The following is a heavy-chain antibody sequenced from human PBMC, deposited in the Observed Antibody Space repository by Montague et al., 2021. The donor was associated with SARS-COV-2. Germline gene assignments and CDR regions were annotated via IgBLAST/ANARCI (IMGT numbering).Heavy chain of an antibody. J-gene: IGHJ3*02. CDR2: MYDSGST. CDR3: ARGDGVVVAAPYI. CDR1: GGSISNGGYY. V-gene: IGHV4-31*03. Sequence: LSLACTVSGGSISNGGYYCSWIRQHPGKGLEWIGYMYDSGSTYYNPSLTSRVTMSLDTSKNQFSLKLSSVTAADTAVYYCARGDGVVVAAPYIWGQGTMVTVSS. D-gene: IGHD2-15*01.